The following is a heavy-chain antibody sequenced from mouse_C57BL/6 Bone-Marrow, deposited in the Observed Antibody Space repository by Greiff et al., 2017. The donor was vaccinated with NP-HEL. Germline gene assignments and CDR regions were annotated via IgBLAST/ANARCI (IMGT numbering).Heavy chain of an antibody. Sequence: VQLKESGAELVKPGASVKLSCKASGYTFTEYTIHWVKQRSGQGLEWIGWFYPGSGSIKYNEKFKDKATFTADKSPSTVYMYLSILTSEDAAVYFCARHGDYFGSSYGYFDVWGTGTTVTVSS. CDR3: ARHGDYFGSSYGYFDV. CDR1: GYTFTEYT. D-gene: IGHD1-1*01. CDR2: FYPGSGSI. J-gene: IGHJ1*03. V-gene: IGHV1-62-2*01.